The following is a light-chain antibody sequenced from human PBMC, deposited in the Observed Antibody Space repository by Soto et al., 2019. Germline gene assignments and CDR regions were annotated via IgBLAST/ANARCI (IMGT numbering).Light chain of an antibody. CDR2: AAS. J-gene: IGKJ5*01. CDR1: QGISSY. CDR3: QQTYSIPIS. Sequence: DIQMTQSPSFLPASVGDRVTITCRASQGISSYLNWYQQKSGKAPKLLIHAASILQSGVPSRFSGSGSGTDFTLTISSLQLEDFATYYCQQTYSIPISFGQGTRLEI. V-gene: IGKV1-39*01.